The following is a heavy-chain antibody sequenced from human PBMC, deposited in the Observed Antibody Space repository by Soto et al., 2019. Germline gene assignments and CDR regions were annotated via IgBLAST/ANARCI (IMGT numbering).Heavy chain of an antibody. CDR3: ARVPSPFDYYYAMDV. V-gene: IGHV4-30-4*01. CDR1: GDSIMSGNNY. D-gene: IGHD3-16*01. J-gene: IGHJ6*02. Sequence: LSLTFTVSGDSIMSGNNYWSWIRQAPGKGLEWIGYIFSSGTTYYNPSLKSRLTMSLDTSQNQFSLRLASVTDADSAVYYCARVPSPFDYYYAMDVWGQGTTVTVSS. CDR2: IFSSGTT.